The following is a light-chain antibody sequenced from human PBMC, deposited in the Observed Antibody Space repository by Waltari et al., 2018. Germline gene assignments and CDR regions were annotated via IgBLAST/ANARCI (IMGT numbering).Light chain of an antibody. J-gene: IGKJ1*01. Sequence: DFQMTQSPSTLSASVGDRVTITCRASQSISTWLAWYQQKPGKAPKILIYKGSTLESGVPSRFSGSGFGTEFTLTISSPQPDDFATYYCQQYNHYWTFGQGTKVELK. CDR1: QSISTW. V-gene: IGKV1-5*03. CDR3: QQYNHYWT. CDR2: KGS.